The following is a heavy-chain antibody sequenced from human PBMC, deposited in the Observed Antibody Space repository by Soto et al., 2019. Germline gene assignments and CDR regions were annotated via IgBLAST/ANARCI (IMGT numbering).Heavy chain of an antibody. CDR2: IYYSGST. Sequence: PSETLSLTCTVSGGSISSSSYYWGWIRQPPGKGLEWIGSIYYSGSTYYNPSLKSRVTISVDTSKNQFSLKLSSVTAADTAVYYCARLEDIQGIDVWGQGTTVTVSS. CDR1: GGSISSSSYY. CDR3: ARLEDIQGIDV. J-gene: IGHJ6*02. V-gene: IGHV4-39*01. D-gene: IGHD5-12*01.